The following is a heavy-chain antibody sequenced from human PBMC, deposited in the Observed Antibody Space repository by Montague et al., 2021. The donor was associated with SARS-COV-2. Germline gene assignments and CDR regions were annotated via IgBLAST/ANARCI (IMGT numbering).Heavy chain of an antibody. CDR2: IYTNGSA. CDR1: GGSVISYS. J-gene: IGHJ5*02. Sequence: SETLSLTCSVSGGSVISYSWIWIWLPAAQGLERIGRIYTNGSATFNPYLTSRVTMSVDTSKNQFSLKLSSVTAADTAVYYCARAVGVPLAPPYNCFDPWGQGTLVTVSS. CDR3: ARAVGVPLAPPYNCFDP. V-gene: IGHV4-4*07. D-gene: IGHD6-6*01.